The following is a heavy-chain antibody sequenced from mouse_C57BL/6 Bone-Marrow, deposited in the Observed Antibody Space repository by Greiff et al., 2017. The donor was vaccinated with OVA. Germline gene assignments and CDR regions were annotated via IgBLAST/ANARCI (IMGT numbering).Heavy chain of an antibody. CDR1: GFTFSSYA. V-gene: IGHV5-9-1*02. CDR2: ISSGGDYI. D-gene: IGHD1-1*01. CDR3: TRGPRYYYGSSPFAC. Sequence: DVMLVESGEGLVKPGGSLKLSCAASGFTFSSYAMSWVRQTPEKRLEWVAYISSGGDYICYADTVKGRFIISRNNARNTLYLQMSSLKSEDTAMYYCTRGPRYYYGSSPFACWGQGTLVTVSA. J-gene: IGHJ3*01.